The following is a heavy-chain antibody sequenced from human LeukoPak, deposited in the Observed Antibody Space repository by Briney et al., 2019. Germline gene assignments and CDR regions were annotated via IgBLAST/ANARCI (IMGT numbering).Heavy chain of an antibody. J-gene: IGHJ2*01. CDR2: IYYSGST. CDR1: GYSISSSSYY. Sequence: SETLSLTCTVSGYSISSSSYYWGWIRQPPGKGLEWIGSIYYSGSTYYNPSLKSRVTISVDTSKNQFSLKLSSVTAADTAVYYCARDRSEGYYGGNSRGYFDLWGRGTLVTVSS. D-gene: IGHD4-23*01. V-gene: IGHV4-39*07. CDR3: ARDRSEGYYGGNSRGYFDL.